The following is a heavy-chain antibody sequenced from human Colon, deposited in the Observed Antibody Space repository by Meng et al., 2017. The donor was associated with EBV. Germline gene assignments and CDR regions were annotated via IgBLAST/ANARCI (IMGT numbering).Heavy chain of an antibody. CDR1: GGSIRTSDW. J-gene: IGHJ4*02. Sequence: QLWLQYLCPGLVEPSATLSLTCAVSGGSIRTSDWWSWVPQPPGKGLEWIGAIYRGGGTNYNPSFKSRVTISVDTSNNHFSLKLSYVTAADTAVYYCARVRVIPAAVGFDYWGQGTLVTVSS. V-gene: IGHV4-4*02. CDR2: IYRGGGT. D-gene: IGHD2-2*01. CDR3: ARVRVIPAAVGFDY.